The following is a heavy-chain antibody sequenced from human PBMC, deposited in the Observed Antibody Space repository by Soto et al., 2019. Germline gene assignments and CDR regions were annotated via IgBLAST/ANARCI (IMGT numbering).Heavy chain of an antibody. CDR3: ARGGQGSSSFRPRYFDY. D-gene: IGHD6-6*01. Sequence: SQTLSLTCAISGDSFSSNSAAWNWIRQSPSRGLEWLGRTYYRSKWYNDYAVSVKSRITINPDTSKNQFSLQLNSVTPEDTAVYYCARGGQGSSSFRPRYFDYWGQGTLVTVSS. J-gene: IGHJ4*02. CDR2: TYYRSKWYN. V-gene: IGHV6-1*01. CDR1: GDSFSSNSAA.